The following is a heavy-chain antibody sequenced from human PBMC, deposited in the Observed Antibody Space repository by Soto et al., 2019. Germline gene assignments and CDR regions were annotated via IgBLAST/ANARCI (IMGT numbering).Heavy chain of an antibody. D-gene: IGHD6-6*01. Sequence: EVQLLESGGGLVQPGGSLRLSCADSGVTFSNYAMSWVRQAPGKGLEWVSAISGSGGSTHYADSVKGRFTISRDNSKNTLLLQMNSLRAEDTAVYYCRQSSSSRPDYSYRMDVWGQGTTVTVSS. J-gene: IGHJ6*02. V-gene: IGHV3-23*01. CDR2: ISGSGGST. CDR1: GVTFSNYA. CDR3: RQSSSSRPDYSYRMDV.